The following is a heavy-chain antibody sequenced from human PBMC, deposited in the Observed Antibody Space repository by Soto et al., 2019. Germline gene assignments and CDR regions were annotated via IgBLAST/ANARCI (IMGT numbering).Heavy chain of an antibody. CDR2: INPMSRTA. J-gene: IGHJ4*02. CDR3: VRGTYCGASCYFAREY. D-gene: IGHD2-21*01. CDR1: GDTSTTYV. Sequence: SVKVSFKASGDTSTTYVVSWVRHAPGNGLEWMGGINPMSRTAKYAEKYSGRVTITADEATKTVYLDLTTLRFEDTAVYFCVRGTYCGASCYFAREYWGQGTLVTVSS. V-gene: IGHV1-69*13.